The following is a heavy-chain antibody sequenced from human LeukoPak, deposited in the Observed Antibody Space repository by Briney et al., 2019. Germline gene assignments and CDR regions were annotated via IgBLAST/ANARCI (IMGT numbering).Heavy chain of an antibody. Sequence: PSETLSLTCTVSGGSISSYYWSWIRQPPGKGLEWIGYIYYSGSTNYNPSLKSRVTISVDTSKNQFSLKLSSVTAADTAVYYCARESDEYDFWSGANWFDPWGQGTLVTASS. CDR2: IYYSGST. CDR3: ARESDEYDFWSGANWFDP. D-gene: IGHD3-3*01. V-gene: IGHV4-59*01. CDR1: GGSISSYY. J-gene: IGHJ5*02.